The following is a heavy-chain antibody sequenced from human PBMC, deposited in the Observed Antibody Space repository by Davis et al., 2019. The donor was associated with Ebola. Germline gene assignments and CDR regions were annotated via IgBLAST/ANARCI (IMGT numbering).Heavy chain of an antibody. D-gene: IGHD2-2*01. CDR1: GFTFSSYA. CDR3: AREKRAKVPGKSHFDN. J-gene: IGHJ4*02. CDR2: ISYDGSNK. Sequence: PGGSLRLSCAASGFTFSSYAMHWVRQAPGKGLEWVAVISYDGSNKYYADSVKGRFTISRDNSKNTLYLQMDSLRAEDTAVYYCAREKRAKVPGKSHFDNWGQGTLVTVS. V-gene: IGHV3-30-3*01.